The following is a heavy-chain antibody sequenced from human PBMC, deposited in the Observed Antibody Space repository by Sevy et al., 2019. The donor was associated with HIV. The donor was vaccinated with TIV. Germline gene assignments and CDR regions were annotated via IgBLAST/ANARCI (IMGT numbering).Heavy chain of an antibody. CDR3: ARGRVTSHYYDY. Sequence: GGSLRLSCAASRFTFSTYAIHWVRQAPGKGLEWVAVISYDGSNKYYADSVKGRFTISRDNSKLTLYLQMNSLRVEDTAVYYCARGRVTSHYYDYWGQGTLVTVSS. V-gene: IGHV3-30*04. CDR2: ISYDGSNK. CDR1: RFTFSTYA. J-gene: IGHJ4*02. D-gene: IGHD2-21*02.